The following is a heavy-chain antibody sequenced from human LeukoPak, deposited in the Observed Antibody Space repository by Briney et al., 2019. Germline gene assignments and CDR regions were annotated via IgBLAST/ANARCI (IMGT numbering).Heavy chain of an antibody. CDR1: GFTFEDYA. D-gene: IGHD3-22*01. J-gene: IGHJ6*02. Sequence: PGGSLRLSCAASGFTFEDYATYWVRPTPGKSLEWVSGISWNSASIGQADSVKGRFTISRDNAKNSLYLQMNSLRAEDTALYYCAKAYYDSSGFNSGMDVWGQGTTVTVSS. CDR2: ISWNSASI. CDR3: AKAYYDSSGFNSGMDV. V-gene: IGHV3-9*01.